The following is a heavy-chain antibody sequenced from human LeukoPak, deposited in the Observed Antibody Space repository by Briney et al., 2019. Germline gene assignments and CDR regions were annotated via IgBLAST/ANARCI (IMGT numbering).Heavy chain of an antibody. D-gene: IGHD4-17*01. CDR3: ARGRGVTIYYYYYGMDV. CDR2: INPNSGGT. CDR1: GYTFTGYY. V-gene: IGHV1-2*04. Sequence: ASVKVSCKASGYTFTGYYMHWVRQAPGQGLEWMGWINPNSGGTNYAQKFQGWVTMTRDTSISTAYMELSRLRSDDTAVYYCARGRGVTIYYYYYGMDVWGQGTTVTVSS. J-gene: IGHJ6*02.